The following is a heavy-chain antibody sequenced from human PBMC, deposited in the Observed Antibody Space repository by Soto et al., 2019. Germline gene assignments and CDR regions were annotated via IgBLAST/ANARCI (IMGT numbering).Heavy chain of an antibody. CDR2: MNPNSGNT. CDR3: ARGRTSIVLMVYGIRGSGRWMDV. J-gene: IGHJ6*01. D-gene: IGHD2-8*01. CDR1: GYTFTSYD. Sequence: ASVKVSCKASGYTFTSYDINWVRQATGQGLEWMGWMNPNSGNTGYAQKFQGRVTMTRNTSISTAYMELSSLRSEDTAVYYCARGRTSIVLMVYGIRGSGRWMDVRGKGTTVTVSS. V-gene: IGHV1-8*01.